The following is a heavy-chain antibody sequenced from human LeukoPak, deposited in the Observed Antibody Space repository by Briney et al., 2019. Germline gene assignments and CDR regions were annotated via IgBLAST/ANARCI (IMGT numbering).Heavy chain of an antibody. J-gene: IGHJ4*02. CDR2: GHYSGST. CDR3: ARLPGYSYGLDY. CDR1: GASISSYY. D-gene: IGHD5-18*01. Sequence: PSETLSLTCTVSGASISSYYWSWIRQPPGKGLEWIGYGHYSGSTNYNPSLKSRVTISLDTSKNQFSLKLNSVTAADTAVYYCARLPGYSYGLDYWGQGTLVTVSS. V-gene: IGHV4-59*08.